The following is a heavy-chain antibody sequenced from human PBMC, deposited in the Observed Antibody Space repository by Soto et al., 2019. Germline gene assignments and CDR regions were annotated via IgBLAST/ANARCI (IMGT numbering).Heavy chain of an antibody. V-gene: IGHV4-4*02. CDR2: IYHSGST. D-gene: IGHD3-10*01. J-gene: IGHJ6*02. CDR1: GGSISSSNW. CDR3: ARRWLGVIRPSRYGMDV. Sequence: PSETLSLTCAVSGGSISSSNWWSWVRQPPGKGLEWIGEIYHSGSTNYNPSLKSRVTISVDKSKNQFSLKLSSVTAADTAVYYCARRWLGVIRPSRYGMDVWGQGPTVPVSS.